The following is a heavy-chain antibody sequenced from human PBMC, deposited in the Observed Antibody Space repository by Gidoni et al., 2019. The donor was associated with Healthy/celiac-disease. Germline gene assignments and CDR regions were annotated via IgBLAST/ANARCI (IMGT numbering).Heavy chain of an antibody. V-gene: IGHV3-48*01. J-gene: IGHJ4*02. CDR3: ARDRFYYDSSGYYFESDY. CDR1: GFTFSSYS. D-gene: IGHD3-22*01. CDR2: ISSSSSTI. Sequence: EVQLVESGGGLVQPGGSLRLSCAASGFTFSSYSMNWVRQAPGKGLEWVSYISSSSSTIYYADSVKGRFTISRDNAKNSLYLQMNSLRAEDTAVYYCARDRFYYDSSGYYFESDYWGQGTLVTVSS.